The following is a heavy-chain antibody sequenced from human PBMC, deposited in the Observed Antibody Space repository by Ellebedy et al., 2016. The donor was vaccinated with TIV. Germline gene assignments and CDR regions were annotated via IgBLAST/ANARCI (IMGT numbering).Heavy chain of an antibody. V-gene: IGHV4-31*03. CDR3: ARGPITRYYYYYGMDV. J-gene: IGHJ6*02. CDR2: IYYSGST. Sequence: SETLSLTXTVSGGSISSGGYYWSWIRQHPGKGLEWIGYIYYSGSTYYNPSLKSRVTISVDTSKNQFSLKLSSVTAADTAVYYCARGPITRYYYYYGMDVWGQGTTVTVSS. CDR1: GGSISSGGYY.